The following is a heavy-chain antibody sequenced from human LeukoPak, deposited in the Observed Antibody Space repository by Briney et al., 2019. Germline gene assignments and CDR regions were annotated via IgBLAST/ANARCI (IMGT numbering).Heavy chain of an antibody. J-gene: IGHJ2*01. CDR3: AKGAGYSYGYRGGWYLDL. D-gene: IGHD5-18*01. CDR2: ISYYDGSSK. CDR1: GFSFSSYA. Sequence: GRSLRLSCAASGFSFSSYAMHWVRQAPGKGLEWVAVISYYDGSSKYYANSVKGRFTISRDNSKNTVNLQMNSLRAEDTAVYYCAKGAGYSYGYRGGWYLDLWGRGTLVTVSS. V-gene: IGHV3-30-3*01.